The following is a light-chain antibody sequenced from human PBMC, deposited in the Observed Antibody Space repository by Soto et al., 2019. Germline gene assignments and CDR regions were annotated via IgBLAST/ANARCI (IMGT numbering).Light chain of an antibody. CDR3: QSYDSSLSGSV. CDR2: GNN. Sequence: QSVLTQPPSVSGAPGQRVTISCTGNSSNIGAGYDVHWYQQLPGTAPKLLIYGNNHRPSGVPDRFSGSKSDTSASLAITGLQAEDEADYHCQSYDSSLSGSVFGGGTKVTVL. V-gene: IGLV1-40*01. CDR1: SSNIGAGYD. J-gene: IGLJ3*02.